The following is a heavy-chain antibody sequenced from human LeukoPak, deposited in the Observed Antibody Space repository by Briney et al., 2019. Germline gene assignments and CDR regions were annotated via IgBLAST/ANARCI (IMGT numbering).Heavy chain of an antibody. Sequence: GGCLRLSCAASGFTFSSYAMSWVRQAPGKGLEWVSTISGSGGSTYYADSVKGRLTISRDNSKNTLYLQMNSLRAEDTAVYYCAKATEQWLVRGPFDYWGQGTLVTVSS. D-gene: IGHD6-19*01. CDR1: GFTFSSYA. CDR3: AKATEQWLVRGPFDY. J-gene: IGHJ4*02. CDR2: ISGSGGST. V-gene: IGHV3-23*01.